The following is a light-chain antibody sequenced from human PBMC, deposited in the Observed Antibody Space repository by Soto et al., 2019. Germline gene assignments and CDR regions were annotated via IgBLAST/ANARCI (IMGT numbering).Light chain of an antibody. CDR3: QQYGSSPGT. J-gene: IGKJ3*01. CDR2: GAS. CDR1: QSVSSSY. Sequence: EIVLTQSPGTLSLSPGERATLSCRASQSVSSSYLAWYQQKPGQAPRLLISGASSRATGIPDWFSGSGSGTDFTLTITRLEPEDSAIYYCQQYGSSPGTFGPGTKVEIK. V-gene: IGKV3-20*01.